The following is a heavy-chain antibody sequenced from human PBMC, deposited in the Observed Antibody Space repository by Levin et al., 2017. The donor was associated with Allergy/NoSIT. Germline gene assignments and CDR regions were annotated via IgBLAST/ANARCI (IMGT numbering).Heavy chain of an antibody. CDR2: ISGSGGAT. D-gene: IGHD5-12*01. Sequence: GGSLRLSCAASGFTFSSYAMSWVRQAPGKGLEWVSGISGSGGATYYADSVKGRFTISRDNSKNTLYLQMNSLRAEDTAVYYCARKSSGYVYWGQGTLVTISS. J-gene: IGHJ4*02. CDR3: ARKSSGYVY. CDR1: GFTFSSYA. V-gene: IGHV3-23*01.